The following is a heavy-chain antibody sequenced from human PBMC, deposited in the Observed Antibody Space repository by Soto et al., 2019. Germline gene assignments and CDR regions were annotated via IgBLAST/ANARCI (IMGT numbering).Heavy chain of an antibody. V-gene: IGHV3-30-3*01. D-gene: IGHD5-12*01. CDR3: ARDRPKDGYNYFYGMDV. CDR1: GFTFSSYA. J-gene: IGHJ6*02. Sequence: PGGSLRLSCAASGFTFSSYAMHWVRQAPGKGLEWVAVISYDGSNKYYADSVKGRFTISRDNSKNTLYLQMNSLRAEDTAVYYCARDRPKDGYNYFYGMDVWGQGTTVTVSS. CDR2: ISYDGSNK.